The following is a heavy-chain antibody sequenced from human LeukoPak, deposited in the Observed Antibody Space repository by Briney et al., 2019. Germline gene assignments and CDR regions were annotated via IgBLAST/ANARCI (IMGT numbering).Heavy chain of an antibody. CDR1: GFTFTSSA. J-gene: IGHJ6*02. CDR3: AADSVANYYYGMDV. V-gene: IGHV1-58*02. D-gene: IGHD2-15*01. CDR2: IVVGSGNT. Sequence: ASVKVSCKASGFTFTSSAMQWVRQARGQRLEWIGWIVVGSGNTNYAQKFQERVTITRDMSTSTAYMELSSLRSEDTAVYYCAADSVANYYYGMDVWGQGTTVTDSS.